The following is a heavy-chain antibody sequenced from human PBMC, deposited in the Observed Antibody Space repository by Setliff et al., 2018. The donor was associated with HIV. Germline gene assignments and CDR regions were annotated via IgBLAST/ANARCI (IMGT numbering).Heavy chain of an antibody. CDR2: IYTSGST. CDR1: GGSISSGSYY. J-gene: IGHJ4*02. Sequence: SETLSLTCTVSGGSISSGSYYWSWIRQPAGKGLEWIGRIYTSGSTNYNPSLKSRVTIAVDRSKNQFSLKLSSVTAADTAVYYCARDPRREYYFDYWGQGTLVTVSS. CDR3: ARDPRREYYFDY. V-gene: IGHV4-61*02.